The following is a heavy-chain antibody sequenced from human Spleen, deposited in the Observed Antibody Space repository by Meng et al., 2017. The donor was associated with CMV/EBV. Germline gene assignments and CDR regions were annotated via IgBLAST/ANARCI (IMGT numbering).Heavy chain of an antibody. Sequence: ASVKVSCKASGYTFTGYYMHWVRQAPGQGLEWMGWINPNSGGTNYAQKFQGRVTMTRDTSISTAYMELSRLRSDDTAVYYCATNVIRNYLDFYLDYWGQGTLVTVSS. CDR2: INPNSGGT. CDR1: GYTFTGYY. D-gene: IGHD3/OR15-3a*01. CDR3: ATNVIRNYLDFYLDY. V-gene: IGHV1-2*02. J-gene: IGHJ4*02.